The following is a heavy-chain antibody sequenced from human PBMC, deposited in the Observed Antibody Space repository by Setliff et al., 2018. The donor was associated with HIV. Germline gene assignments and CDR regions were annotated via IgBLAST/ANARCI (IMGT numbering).Heavy chain of an antibody. CDR2: IWFDGSNK. CDR1: GFTFSNFG. D-gene: IGHD3-16*01. CDR3: ARLGGAGPY. J-gene: IGHJ4*02. V-gene: IGHV3-33*01. Sequence: GGSLRLSCAPSGFTFSNFGMNWVRQAPGKGLEWVAVIWFDGSNKYYADSVKGRFTISRDNSKNTLYLQMNSLRAEDTAVYYCARLGGAGPYWGQGTLVTVSS.